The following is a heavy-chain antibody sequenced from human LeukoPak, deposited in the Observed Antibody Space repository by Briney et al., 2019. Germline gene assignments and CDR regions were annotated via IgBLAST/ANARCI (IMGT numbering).Heavy chain of an antibody. D-gene: IGHD1-26*01. CDR1: GGTFSSYA. J-gene: IGHJ3*02. CDR3: ARPVGSKDAFDI. V-gene: IGHV1-69*01. Sequence: SVKVSCKASGGTFSSYAISWVRQAPGQGLEWMGGFIPIFGTANYAQKFQGRVTITADESTSTAYMELSSLRSEDTAVYYCARPVGSKDAFDIWGQGTMVTVSS. CDR2: FIPIFGTA.